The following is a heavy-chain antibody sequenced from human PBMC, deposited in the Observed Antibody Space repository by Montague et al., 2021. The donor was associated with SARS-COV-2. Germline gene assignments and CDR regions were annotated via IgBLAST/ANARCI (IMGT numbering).Heavy chain of an antibody. J-gene: IGHJ4*02. V-gene: IGHV4-39*05. CDR1: DDSISSSSYY. CDR3: VRGRSGYFNPLDY. D-gene: IGHD3-3*01. Sequence: SETPSLTCTVSDDSISSSSYYWAWIRQPPGKGLEWIGSIYYSGGTYYNPSLKRRVTISVDTSKKQFSLNLSSVTAADTAVFYCVRGRSGYFNPLDYWGQGTLVTVSS. CDR2: IYYSGGT.